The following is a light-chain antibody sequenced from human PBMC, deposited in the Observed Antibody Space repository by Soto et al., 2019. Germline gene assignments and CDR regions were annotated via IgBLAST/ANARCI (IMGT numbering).Light chain of an antibody. CDR1: QSVSSNS. J-gene: IGKJ1*01. Sequence: EIVLTQSPGTLSLSPGERATLSCRASQSVSSNSLAWYQQKPGQAPRLLIYGASSRATGIPDRFSGSGSGTDFTLIISRLEPEDFAVYYCQQYGSSPWTFGQGTKVEIK. CDR3: QQYGSSPWT. CDR2: GAS. V-gene: IGKV3-20*01.